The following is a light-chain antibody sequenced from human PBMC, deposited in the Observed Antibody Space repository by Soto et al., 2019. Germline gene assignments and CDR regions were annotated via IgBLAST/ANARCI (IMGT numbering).Light chain of an antibody. Sequence: QSVLTQPPSVSGAPGQRVTISCTGSSSNIGAGYGVHWYQQLPGTAPKLLIYGNSNRPSGVPDRFSGSKSGTSASLAITGLQAEEEADYYCQAYDSSLSGYVFGAGTKLTVL. CDR1: SSNIGAGYG. CDR2: GNS. CDR3: QAYDSSLSGYV. J-gene: IGLJ1*01. V-gene: IGLV1-40*01.